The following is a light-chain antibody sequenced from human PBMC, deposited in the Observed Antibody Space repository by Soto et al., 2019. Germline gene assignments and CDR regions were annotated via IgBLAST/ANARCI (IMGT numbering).Light chain of an antibody. CDR3: QQYGSSSWT. CDR2: GAS. J-gene: IGKJ1*01. Sequence: IRLKLSPGTLSLSPGERATLSCRASQSVSSSYLAWYQQKPGQAPRLLIYGASSRATGIPDRFSGSGSGTDFTLTISSLEPEDFAVYYWQQYGSSSWTFGQGTKV. V-gene: IGKV3-20*01. CDR1: QSVSSSY.